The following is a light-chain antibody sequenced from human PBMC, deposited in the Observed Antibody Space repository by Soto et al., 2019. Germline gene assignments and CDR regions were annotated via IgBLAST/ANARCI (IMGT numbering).Light chain of an antibody. Sequence: DIQMTQSPSTLSASVGDRVTITSRASQYIHNYLAWYQQKPGEAPKLLIYEAANLESGVPSRFSGYGTGTEFTLTISSLQPDDFATYYCQQSNNYPWTFGQGTRVEI. J-gene: IGKJ1*01. CDR1: QYIHNY. CDR2: EAA. V-gene: IGKV1-5*03. CDR3: QQSNNYPWT.